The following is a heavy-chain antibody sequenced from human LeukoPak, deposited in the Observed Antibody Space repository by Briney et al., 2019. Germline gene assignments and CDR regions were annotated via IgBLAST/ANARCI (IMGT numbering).Heavy chain of an antibody. CDR2: IYYSGST. CDR1: GGSISSSSYY. CDR3: ARVQLPPPFYYYFYYLDV. D-gene: IGHD6-6*01. V-gene: IGHV4-39*07. Sequence: SETLSLTCTVSGGSISSSSYYWGWIRPPPGKGLEWIGSIYYSGSTYYNPSLKSRVTISVDTSKNQFSLKLSSVTAADTAVYYSARVQLPPPFYYYFYYLDVWGKGTTVTVSS. J-gene: IGHJ6*03.